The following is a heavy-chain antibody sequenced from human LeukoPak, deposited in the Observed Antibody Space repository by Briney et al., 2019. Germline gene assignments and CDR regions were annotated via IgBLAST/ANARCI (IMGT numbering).Heavy chain of an antibody. CDR1: GGSVSSISYF. J-gene: IGHJ3*02. Sequence: SETLSLTCGVSGGSVSSISYFWGWIRQPPGKGLQWIGSIYYSGSAYYNPSLQSRVAISVDTSRNQFSLKLTSVTAADTAVYYCARRPSWPSTSAFDIWGRGTMVAVSP. CDR2: IYYSGSA. V-gene: IGHV4-39*01. D-gene: IGHD2-2*01. CDR3: ARRPSWPSTSAFDI.